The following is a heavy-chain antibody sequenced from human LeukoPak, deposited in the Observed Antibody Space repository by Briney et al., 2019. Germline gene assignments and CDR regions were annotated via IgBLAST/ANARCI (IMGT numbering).Heavy chain of an antibody. Sequence: SETLSLTCAVYGGSFSGYYWSWLRQPPGKGLEWIGEINHSGSTNYNPSLKSRVTISVDTSKNQFSLKLSSVTAADTAVYYCARAYSSGWYGYWGQGTLVTVSS. CDR2: INHSGST. J-gene: IGHJ4*02. D-gene: IGHD6-19*01. CDR3: ARAYSSGWYGY. CDR1: GGSFSGYY. V-gene: IGHV4-34*01.